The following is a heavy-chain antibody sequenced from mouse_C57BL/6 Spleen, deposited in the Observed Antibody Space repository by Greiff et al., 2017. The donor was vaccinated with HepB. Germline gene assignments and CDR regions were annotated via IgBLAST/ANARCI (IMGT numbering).Heavy chain of an antibody. D-gene: IGHD2-1*01. V-gene: IGHV10-1*01. CDR3: VRTGPYGNYSDY. CDR1: GFSFNTYA. Sequence: EVKLVESGGGLVQPKGSLKLSCAASGFSFNTYAMNWVRQAPGKGLEWVARIRSKSNNYATYYADSVKDRFTIARDDSESMLYLQMNNLKTEDTAMYYGVRTGPYGNYSDYWGQGTTLTVSS. CDR2: IRSKSNNYAT. J-gene: IGHJ2*01.